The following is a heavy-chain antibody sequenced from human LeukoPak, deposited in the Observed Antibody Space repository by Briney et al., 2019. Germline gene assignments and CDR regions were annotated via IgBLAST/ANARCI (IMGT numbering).Heavy chain of an antibody. V-gene: IGHV4-59*12. J-gene: IGHJ5*02. CDR2: IYYSGST. CDR1: GGSISSYY. D-gene: IGHD3-10*01. CDR3: AKDGRYYGSGSYDP. Sequence: PSETLSLTCTVSGGSISSYYWSWIRQPPGKGLEWIGYIYYSGSTNYNPSLKSRVTISVDTSKNQFSLKLTSVTAADTAVYYCAKDGRYYGSGSYDPWGQGTLVTVSS.